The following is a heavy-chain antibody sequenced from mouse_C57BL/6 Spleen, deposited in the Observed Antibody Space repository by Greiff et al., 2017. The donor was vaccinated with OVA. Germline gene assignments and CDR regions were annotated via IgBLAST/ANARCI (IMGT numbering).Heavy chain of an antibody. Sequence: QVQLKQPGAELVRPGSSVKLSCKASGYTFTSYWMHWVKQRPIQGLEWIGNIDPSDSETHYNQKFKDKATLTVDKSSSTAYMQLSSLTSEDSAVYYCARRSNYVPFDYWGQGTTLTGSS. CDR3: ARRSNYVPFDY. CDR1: GYTFTSYW. V-gene: IGHV1-52*01. CDR2: IDPSDSET. J-gene: IGHJ2*01. D-gene: IGHD2-5*01.